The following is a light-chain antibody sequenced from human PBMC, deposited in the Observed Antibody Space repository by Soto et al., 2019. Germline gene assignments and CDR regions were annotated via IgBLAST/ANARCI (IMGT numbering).Light chain of an antibody. Sequence: SYELTQPPSVSVDPGQTARITCGGKNIGSKSVHWYQQKPGQAPVLVVYDDSDRPSGIAERFSGSNSGNTATLTISRVEAGDEADYYCQVWDSSSDHLVVFGGGTKLTVL. V-gene: IGLV3-21*02. CDR1: NIGSKS. CDR3: QVWDSSSDHLVV. J-gene: IGLJ2*01. CDR2: DDS.